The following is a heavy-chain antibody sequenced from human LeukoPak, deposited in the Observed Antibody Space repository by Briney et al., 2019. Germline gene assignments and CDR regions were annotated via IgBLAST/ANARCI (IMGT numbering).Heavy chain of an antibody. J-gene: IGHJ4*02. CDR2: VYTSGPT. V-gene: IGHV4-4*07. CDR3: ARHLRFGNSWYIDY. D-gene: IGHD6-13*01. Sequence: PSETLSLTCTVSGGSISGYYWNWIRQPAGKGLEWIGRVYTSGPTNYSPSLKSRITMSVDTSKNQFSLRLISVTAADTAVYYCARHLRFGNSWYIDYWSQGVPVTVSS. CDR1: GGSISGYY.